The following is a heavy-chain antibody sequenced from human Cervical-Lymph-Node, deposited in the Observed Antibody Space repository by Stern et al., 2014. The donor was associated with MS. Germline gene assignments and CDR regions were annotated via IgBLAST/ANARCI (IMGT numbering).Heavy chain of an antibody. CDR2: IGPYNGDP. CDR1: GYTFTSNG. Sequence: VQLVESGAEVKKPGASVKVSCEASGYTFTSNGITWMRQAPGQGLEWVGWIGPYNGDPKHSQKLQGRGTMTTDTSTSTAYMELRSLRSDDTAVYYCARDSHDYYRYGMDVWGQGTTVTVSS. CDR3: ARDSHDYYRYGMDV. J-gene: IGHJ6*02. V-gene: IGHV1-18*04.